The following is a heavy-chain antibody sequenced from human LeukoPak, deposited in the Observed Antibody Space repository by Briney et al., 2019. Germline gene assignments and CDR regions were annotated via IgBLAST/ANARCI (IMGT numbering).Heavy chain of an antibody. J-gene: IGHJ5*02. CDR1: GGSISSSSYY. V-gene: IGHV4-39*01. Sequence: SETLSLTSTVSGGSISSSSYYWGWIRQPPGKGLEWIGSIYYSGSTYYNPSLKSRVTISVDTSKNQFSLKLSSVTAADTAVYYCAGHRNYGSGPNWFDPWGQGTLVTVSS. D-gene: IGHD3-10*01. CDR2: IYYSGST. CDR3: AGHRNYGSGPNWFDP.